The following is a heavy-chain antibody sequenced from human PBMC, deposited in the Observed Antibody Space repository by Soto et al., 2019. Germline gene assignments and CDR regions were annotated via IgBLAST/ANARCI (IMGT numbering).Heavy chain of an antibody. V-gene: IGHV1-69*13. D-gene: IGHD3-9*01. CDR2: IVPTFGKP. CDR3: LRGVDYDSRAFSFFC. J-gene: IGHJ1*01. Sequence: SVKFSCQSSGGTFSRYALHWLRQAPGQGPEWMGGIVPTFGKPNYAQKFQGGVTITAAESTSTAYMEWSSLRSEDTAVYYWLRGVDYDSRAFSFFCWGQGPWSPSPQ. CDR1: GGTFSRYA.